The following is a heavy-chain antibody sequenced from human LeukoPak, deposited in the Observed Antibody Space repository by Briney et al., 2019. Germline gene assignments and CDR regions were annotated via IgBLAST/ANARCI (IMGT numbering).Heavy chain of an antibody. J-gene: IGHJ4*02. CDR2: IYYSGST. V-gene: IGHV4-59*01. D-gene: IGHD3-9*01. CDR1: GGSISSYY. Sequence: SETLSLTCTVSGGSISSYYWSWIRQPSGKGLEWIGYIYYSGSTNYNPSLKSRVTISVDTSKNQFSLKLSSVTAADTAVYYCARGGVNGYSFDYWGQGTLVTVSS. CDR3: ARGGVNGYSFDY.